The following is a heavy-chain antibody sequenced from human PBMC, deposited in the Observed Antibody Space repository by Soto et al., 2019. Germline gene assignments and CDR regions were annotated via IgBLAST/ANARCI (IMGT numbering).Heavy chain of an antibody. D-gene: IGHD6-19*01. J-gene: IGHJ4*02. V-gene: IGHV1-3*01. CDR1: GYTFTSYA. Sequence: GASVKVSCKASGYTFTSYAMHWVRQAPGQRLEWMGWINAGNGNTKYSQKFQGRVTITRDTSASTAYMELSSLRSEDAAVYYCARDGTKVAVAGSIDYWGQGTLVTVSS. CDR3: ARDGTKVAVAGSIDY. CDR2: INAGNGNT.